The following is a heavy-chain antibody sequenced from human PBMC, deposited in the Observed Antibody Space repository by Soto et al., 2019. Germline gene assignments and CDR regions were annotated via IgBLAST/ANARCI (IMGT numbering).Heavy chain of an antibody. CDR2: INAGNGNT. V-gene: IGHV1-3*01. CDR3: ASSGDAVFSALITAERLYYFDY. D-gene: IGHD3-10*01. Sequence: PGGSLRLSCAASGYTFTSYAMHWVRQAPGQRLEWMGWINAGNGNTKYSQKFQGRVTITRDTSASTAYMELSSLRSEDTAVYYCASSGDAVFSALITAERLYYFDYWGQGTLVTVSS. J-gene: IGHJ4*02. CDR1: GYTFTSYA.